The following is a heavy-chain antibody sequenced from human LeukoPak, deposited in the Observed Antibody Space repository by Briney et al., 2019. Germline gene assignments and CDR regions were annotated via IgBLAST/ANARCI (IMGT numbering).Heavy chain of an antibody. D-gene: IGHD3-9*01. V-gene: IGHV4-30-4*01. CDR2: IYYSGST. Sequence: SETPSLTCTVSGGSISSGDYYWSWIRQPPGKGLEWIGYIYYSGSTYYNPSLKSRVTISVDTSKNQFSLKLSSVTAADTAVYYCASSLLTADAFDIWGQGTMVTVSS. CDR3: ASSLLTADAFDI. J-gene: IGHJ3*02. CDR1: GGSISSGDYY.